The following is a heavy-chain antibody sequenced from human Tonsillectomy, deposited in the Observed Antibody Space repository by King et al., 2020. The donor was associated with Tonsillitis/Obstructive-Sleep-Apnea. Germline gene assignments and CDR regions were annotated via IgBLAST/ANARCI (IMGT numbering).Heavy chain of an antibody. CDR3: ASDTLAGTDY. D-gene: IGHD6-13*01. Sequence: VQLVESGGGVVQPGRSLRLSCAASGFTFSTYGMHWVRQAPGKGLEWVAVIWYDGSNKYYADSGKGRFTISRDNSKNTLYLQMNSLRAEDTAVYYCASDTLAGTDYWGQGTLVTVSS. J-gene: IGHJ4*02. CDR2: IWYDGSNK. CDR1: GFTFSTYG. V-gene: IGHV3-33*01.